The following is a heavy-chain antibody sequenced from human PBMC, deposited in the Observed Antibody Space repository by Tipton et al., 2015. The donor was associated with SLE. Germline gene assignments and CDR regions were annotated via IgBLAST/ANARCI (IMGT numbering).Heavy chain of an antibody. CDR2: MNPNSGNT. J-gene: IGHJ6*03. CDR3: ARRARITIFGVVIPAGYYYYMDV. Sequence: QLVQSGAEVKKPGASVKVSCKASGYTFTSYDINWVRQATGQGLERMGWMNPNSGNTGYAQKFQGRVTMTRNTSVSTAYMELSSLRSEDTAVYYCARRARITIFGVVIPAGYYYYMDVWGKGTTVTVSS. D-gene: IGHD3-3*01. V-gene: IGHV1-8*02. CDR1: GYTFTSYD.